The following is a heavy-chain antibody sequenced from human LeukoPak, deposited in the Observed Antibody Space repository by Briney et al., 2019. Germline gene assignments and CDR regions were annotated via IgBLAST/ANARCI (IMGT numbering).Heavy chain of an antibody. J-gene: IGHJ1*01. CDR3: ARGLSGSYFSFQY. D-gene: IGHD1-26*01. CDR2: FSAYNGNT. CDR1: GYTFASYG. V-gene: IGHV1-18*01. Sequence: ASVKVSCKASGYTFASYGIDWVRPAPGQGLEGMGYFSAYNGNTNYAQKFLDRVTMTTDTSTSTAYMELRSLRSDDTADYYCARGLSGSYFSFQYWGQGTLVTVSS.